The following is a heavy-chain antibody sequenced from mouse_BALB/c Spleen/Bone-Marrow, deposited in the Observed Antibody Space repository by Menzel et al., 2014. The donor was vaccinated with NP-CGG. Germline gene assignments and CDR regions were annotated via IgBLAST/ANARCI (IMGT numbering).Heavy chain of an antibody. CDR1: GYTFTSYT. Sequence: QVEQSGAELARPGASVKMSCKASGYTFTSYTMHWVKQRPGQGLEWIGYINPSSGYTNYNQKFKDKATLTADKSSSTAYMQLSSLTSEDSAVYYCARERNWDSFAYWGQGTLVTVSA. CDR2: INPSSGYT. D-gene: IGHD4-1*01. CDR3: ARERNWDSFAY. V-gene: IGHV1-4*01. J-gene: IGHJ3*01.